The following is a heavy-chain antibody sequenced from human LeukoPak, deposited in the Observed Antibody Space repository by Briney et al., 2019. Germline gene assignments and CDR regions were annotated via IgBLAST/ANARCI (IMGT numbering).Heavy chain of an antibody. D-gene: IGHD2-2*01. J-gene: IGHJ3*02. V-gene: IGHV1-69*06. CDR2: IIPIFGTA. CDR1: GGSFSSYG. Sequence: ASVKVSCKASGGSFSSYGISWVRQAPGQGLEWVGRIIPIFGTANHAQKFQDRVNITADKSTSIVYMELSSLRSEDTAVYYCARRTTSVAFDIWGQGTMVTVSS. CDR3: ARRTTSVAFDI.